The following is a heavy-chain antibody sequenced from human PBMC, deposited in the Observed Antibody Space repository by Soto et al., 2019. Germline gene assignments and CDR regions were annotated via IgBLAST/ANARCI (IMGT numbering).Heavy chain of an antibody. J-gene: IGHJ6*02. CDR2: INPNSGGT. CDR3: ANELPSDFWSGPYYYGMDV. V-gene: IGHV1-2*04. CDR1: GYTFTGYY. D-gene: IGHD3-3*01. Sequence: ASVKVSCKASGYTFTGYYMHWVRQAPGQGLEWMGWINPNSGGTNYAQKFQGWVTMTRDTSISTAYMELSRLRSDDTAVYYCANELPSDFWSGPYYYGMDVWGQGTTVTVSS.